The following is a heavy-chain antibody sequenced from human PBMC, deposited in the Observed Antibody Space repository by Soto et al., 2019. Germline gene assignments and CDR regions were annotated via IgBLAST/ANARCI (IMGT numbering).Heavy chain of an antibody. V-gene: IGHV3-23*01. Sequence: GGSLRLSCAASGFTFGSYAMSWVRQAPGKGLEWVSAISGSGGSTYYADSVKGRFTISRDNSKNTLYVQMNSLRSEDTAIYYCAKEDDLWTNGHFNIWGQGTLVTVSS. CDR2: ISGSGGST. CDR3: AKEDDLWTNGHFNI. D-gene: IGHD3-3*01. CDR1: GFTFGSYA. J-gene: IGHJ3*02.